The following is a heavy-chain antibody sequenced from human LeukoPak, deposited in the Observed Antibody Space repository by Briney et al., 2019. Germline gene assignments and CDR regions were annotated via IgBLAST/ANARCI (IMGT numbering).Heavy chain of an antibody. Sequence: GGSLRLSCAASGFTFSSYWMSWVRQAPGKGLEWVANIKQDGSEKYYVDSVKGRFTISRDNAKNSLYLQMNSLRAEDTAVYYCARVGYCSSTSCLKYYFDYWGQGTLVTVSS. CDR1: GFTFSSYW. J-gene: IGHJ4*02. V-gene: IGHV3-7*01. D-gene: IGHD2-2*01. CDR2: IKQDGSEK. CDR3: ARVGYCSSTSCLKYYFDY.